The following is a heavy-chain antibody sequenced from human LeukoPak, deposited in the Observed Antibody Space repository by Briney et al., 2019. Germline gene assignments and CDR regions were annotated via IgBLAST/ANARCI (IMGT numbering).Heavy chain of an antibody. CDR2: ISGSGVGT. V-gene: IGHV3-23*01. J-gene: IGHJ4*02. D-gene: IGHD3-16*01. CDR3: AREIRHPYFFDY. CDR1: GFTFSSYA. Sequence: PGGSLRLSCAASGFTFSSYAMSWVRQAPGKGLEWDSAISGSGVGTYYADSVKGRFTISRDNSKNTLYLQMNSLRAEDTAVYYCAREIRHPYFFDYWGQGTLVTVSS.